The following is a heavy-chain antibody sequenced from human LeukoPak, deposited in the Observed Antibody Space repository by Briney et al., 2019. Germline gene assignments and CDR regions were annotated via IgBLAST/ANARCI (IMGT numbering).Heavy chain of an antibody. D-gene: IGHD3-10*01. J-gene: IGHJ6*02. V-gene: IGHV3-23*01. CDR1: GFTFSSYA. Sequence: PGGSLRLSCAASGFTFSSYAMSWVRQAPGKGLEWVSAISGSGGSTYYADSVKGRFTISRDNSKNTLYLQMNSLRAEDTAVYYCARGFGEPGGYYYYGMDVWGQGTMVTVSS. CDR3: ARGFGEPGGYYYYGMDV. CDR2: ISGSGGST.